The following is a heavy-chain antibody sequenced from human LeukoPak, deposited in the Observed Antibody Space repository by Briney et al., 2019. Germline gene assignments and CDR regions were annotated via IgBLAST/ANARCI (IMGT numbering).Heavy chain of an antibody. CDR2: IIPILGIA. Sequence: ASVKVSCKASGGTFSSCAISWVRQAPGQGLEWMGRIIPILGIANYAQKFQGRVTITADKSTSTAYMELSSLRSEDTAVYYCARDESGRGAHFDYWGQGTLVTVSS. V-gene: IGHV1-69*04. CDR3: ARDESGRGAHFDY. D-gene: IGHD1-26*01. CDR1: GGTFSSCA. J-gene: IGHJ4*02.